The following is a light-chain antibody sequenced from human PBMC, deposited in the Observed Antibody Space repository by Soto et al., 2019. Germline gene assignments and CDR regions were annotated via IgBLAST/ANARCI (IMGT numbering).Light chain of an antibody. Sequence: EIVMTQSPVTLSVSPGERATLSCRASQSVSSTLAWYQQKPGQAPRLLIYGASTRATGIPARFSGRGSGTEFTLTITSLQSEDFAVYYCQHFNDWPSWTFGQGTKVDI. CDR1: QSVSST. J-gene: IGKJ1*01. CDR3: QHFNDWPSWT. CDR2: GAS. V-gene: IGKV3-15*01.